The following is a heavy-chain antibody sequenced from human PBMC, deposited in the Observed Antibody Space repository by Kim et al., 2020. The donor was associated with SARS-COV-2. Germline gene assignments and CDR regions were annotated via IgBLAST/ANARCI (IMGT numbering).Heavy chain of an antibody. D-gene: IGHD6-13*01. CDR1: GFTFSSYS. Sequence: GGSLRLSCAASGFTFSSYSMNWVRQAPGKGLEWVSYISSSSSTIYYADSVKGRFTISRDNAKNSLYLQMNSLRAEDTAVYYCASLPLGHSSSWFYWYFDLWGRGTLVPVSS. CDR3: ASLPLGHSSSWFYWYFDL. J-gene: IGHJ2*01. CDR2: ISSSSSTI. V-gene: IGHV3-48*04.